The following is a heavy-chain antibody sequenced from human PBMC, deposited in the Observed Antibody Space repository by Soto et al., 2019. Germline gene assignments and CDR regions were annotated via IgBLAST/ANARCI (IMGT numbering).Heavy chain of an antibody. D-gene: IGHD3-22*01. J-gene: IGHJ4*02. CDR3: ARERSSGYVDY. CDR1: GGSISSDY. Sequence: SETLSLTCTVSGGSISSDYWSWIRQPPGKGLEWIGYIYFSGSTNYNPSLKSRVTMSVDTSQNQFSLKLSSVTAADTAVYYCARERSSGYVDYWGQGTLVTVSS. CDR2: IYFSGST. V-gene: IGHV4-59*01.